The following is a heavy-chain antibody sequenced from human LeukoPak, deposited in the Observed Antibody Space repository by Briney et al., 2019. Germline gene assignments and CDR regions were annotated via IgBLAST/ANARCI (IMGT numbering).Heavy chain of an antibody. CDR3: ARGPHCSSTSCYVTGAFDV. D-gene: IGHD2-2*01. V-gene: IGHV3-21*01. CDR2: ISSSSSSI. Sequence: GGSLRLSXAGSGFSFSIYSMNWVRQAPGKGLEWVSSISSSSSSIYYADSLKGRFTISRDNAKDSLYLQMNSLRDENTAVYYCARGPHCSSTSCYVTGAFDVWGQGTMVTVSS. J-gene: IGHJ3*01. CDR1: GFSFSIYS.